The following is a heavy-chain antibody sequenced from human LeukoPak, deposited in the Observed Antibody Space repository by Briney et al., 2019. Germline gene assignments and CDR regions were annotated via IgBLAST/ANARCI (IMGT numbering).Heavy chain of an antibody. CDR1: GITFSSYW. CDR3: AREGCTGGVCYAFDI. Sequence: PGGSLRLSCAASGITFSSYWMHWVRQAPGKGLVWVSRINSDESSTRYADSVKGRFTISRDNAKNTLYLQMNSLRAEDTAVYYCAREGCTGGVCYAFDIWGQGTMVTVSS. J-gene: IGHJ3*02. V-gene: IGHV3-74*01. CDR2: INSDESST. D-gene: IGHD2-8*02.